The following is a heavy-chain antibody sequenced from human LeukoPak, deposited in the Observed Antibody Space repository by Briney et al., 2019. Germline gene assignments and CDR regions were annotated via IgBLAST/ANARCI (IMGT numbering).Heavy chain of an antibody. CDR2: ISYDGSNK. D-gene: IGHD3-3*01. CDR3: AKDVLRFLEWLLSLGMDV. Sequence: GGSLRLSCAASGFTFSSYGMHWVRQAPGKGLEWVAVISYDGSNKYYADFVKGRFTISRDNSKNTLYLQMNSLRAEDTAVYYCAKDVLRFLEWLLSLGMDVWGQGTTVTVSS. CDR1: GFTFSSYG. V-gene: IGHV3-30*18. J-gene: IGHJ6*02.